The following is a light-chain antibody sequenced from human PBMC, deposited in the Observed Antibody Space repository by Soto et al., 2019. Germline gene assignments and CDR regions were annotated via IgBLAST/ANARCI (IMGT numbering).Light chain of an antibody. J-gene: IGKJ5*01. V-gene: IGKV3D-20*01. Sequence: VVLTQSPATLSLSPGERAALSCGASESVSSNQLAWYQQKPGLAPRVLIYDASSRASGIPERFSGSGSGTGFSLTISSLEPEDSAVYYCQQYGSSPITFGQGTRLEIK. CDR2: DAS. CDR1: ESVSSNQ. CDR3: QQYGSSPIT.